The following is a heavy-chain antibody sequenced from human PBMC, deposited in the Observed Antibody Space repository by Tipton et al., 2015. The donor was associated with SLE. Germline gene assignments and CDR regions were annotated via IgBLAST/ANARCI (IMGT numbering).Heavy chain of an antibody. CDR1: GGSINNHF. CDR2: IFYSGGT. D-gene: IGHD6-13*01. J-gene: IGHJ4*02. Sequence: TLSLTCTVSGGSINNHFWSWVRQPPGKGLEWIGYIFYSGGTNYNPSLKSRVTMSVDTSKNQFSLKLNSVTAADTALYCCARGLGIAAAGALGYWGQGTLVTVSS. CDR3: ARGLGIAAAGALGY. V-gene: IGHV4-59*11.